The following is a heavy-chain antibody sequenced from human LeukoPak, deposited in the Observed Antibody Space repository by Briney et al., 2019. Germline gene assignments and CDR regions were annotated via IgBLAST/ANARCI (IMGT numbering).Heavy chain of an antibody. Sequence: GGSLRLSCAASGFTFSSYWMSWVRQAPGKGLEWVAFIRYDGSNKYYADSVKGRFTISRDNSKNTLYLQMNSLRAEDTAVYYCAKDREYSGYEYFDYWGQGTLVTVSS. CDR2: IRYDGSNK. D-gene: IGHD5-12*01. J-gene: IGHJ4*02. V-gene: IGHV3-30*02. CDR3: AKDREYSGYEYFDY. CDR1: GFTFSSYW.